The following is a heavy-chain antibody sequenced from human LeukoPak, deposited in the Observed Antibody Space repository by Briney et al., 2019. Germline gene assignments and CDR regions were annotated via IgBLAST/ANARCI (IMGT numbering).Heavy chain of an antibody. D-gene: IGHD6-19*01. CDR3: ARDPGGYSSGGELDV. CDR2: IKQDGSEK. Sequence: GSLRLSCAASGFTFSSYWMSWVRQAPGKGLEWVANIKQDGSEKYYVDSVKGRFTISRDNAKNSLYLQMNSLRAEDMAVYYCARDPGGYSSGGELDVWGEGTTVTVSS. V-gene: IGHV3-7*01. J-gene: IGHJ6*04. CDR1: GFTFSSYW.